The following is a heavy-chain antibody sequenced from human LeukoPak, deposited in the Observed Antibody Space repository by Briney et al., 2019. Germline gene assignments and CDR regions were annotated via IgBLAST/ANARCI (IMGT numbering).Heavy chain of an antibody. D-gene: IGHD2-2*01. CDR1: GFAFDEHG. CDR2: ISWSGGRT. CDR3: ARAPITSPFYFDY. J-gene: IGHJ4*02. V-gene: IGHV3-20*04. Sequence: GGSLRLSCTASGFAFDEHGMSWVRQVPGKGLEWVSGISWSGGRTGYAEPLRCRFTISRDNAKNSLYLQMDSLRAEDTALYYCARAPITSPFYFDYWGQGTLVNVSS.